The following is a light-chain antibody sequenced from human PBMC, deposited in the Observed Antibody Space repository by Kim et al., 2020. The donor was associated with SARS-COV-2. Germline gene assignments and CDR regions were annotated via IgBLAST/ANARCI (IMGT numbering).Light chain of an antibody. Sequence: QSVLTQAPSSSGTPGQRVTISCSGSTSNIGSNYVYWYQQLPGTAPKLLIYTNNQRPSGVPDRFSGSESGTSASLAISGLRSEDEADYYCASWDDSLSGWVFGGGTQLTVL. CDR1: TSNIGSNY. J-gene: IGLJ3*02. CDR2: TNN. CDR3: ASWDDSLSGWV. V-gene: IGLV1-47*01.